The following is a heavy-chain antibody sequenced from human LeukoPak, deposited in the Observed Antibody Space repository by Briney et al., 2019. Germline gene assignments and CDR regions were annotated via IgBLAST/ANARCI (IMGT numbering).Heavy chain of an antibody. CDR2: IYPGDSDT. V-gene: IGHV5-51*01. CDR3: ARIRVVAATSNYYYMDV. CDR1: GYSFTSYW. Sequence: GESLKISCKGSGYSFTSYWIGWVRQMPGKGLEWVGIIYPGDSDTRYSPSFQGQVTISADKSISTAYLQWSSLKASDTAMYYCARIRVVAATSNYYYMDVWGKGTTVTVSS. D-gene: IGHD2-15*01. J-gene: IGHJ6*03.